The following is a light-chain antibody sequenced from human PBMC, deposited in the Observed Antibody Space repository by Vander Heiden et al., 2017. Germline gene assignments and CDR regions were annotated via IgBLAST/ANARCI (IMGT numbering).Light chain of an antibody. V-gene: IGKV3-20*01. CDR1: QSVSSSY. CDR2: GAS. Sequence: EFVLTQSPGTLSLSPGERATLSCRASQSVSSSYLAWYQQKPGQAPRLLIYGASSRATGIPDRFSGSGSGTDFTLTISRLEPEDFAVYYCQQYGSSPPKTFGQGTKVXIK. J-gene: IGKJ1*01. CDR3: QQYGSSPPKT.